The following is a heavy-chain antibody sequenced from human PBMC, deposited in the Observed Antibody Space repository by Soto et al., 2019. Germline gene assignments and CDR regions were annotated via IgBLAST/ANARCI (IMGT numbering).Heavy chain of an antibody. D-gene: IGHD6-13*01. CDR3: ARRGYGSRWPNGCIDV. CDR1: GFTFSNYE. J-gene: IGHJ6*03. CDR2: ISNNGAHT. Sequence: EAQLVESGGGLVQPGGSLRLSGAASGFTFSNYEMNWVRQAPGKGLEYVSGISNNGAHTDYAKSVKGRFTISRDNSENTLYLQMGSLSDEDMALYYGARRGYGSRWPNGCIDVWGRGPTATVCS. V-gene: IGHV3-64*01.